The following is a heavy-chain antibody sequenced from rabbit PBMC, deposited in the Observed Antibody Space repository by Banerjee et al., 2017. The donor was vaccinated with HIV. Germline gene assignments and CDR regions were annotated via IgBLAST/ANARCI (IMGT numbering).Heavy chain of an antibody. CDR1: GFSFSSSYY. D-gene: IGHD4-2*01. J-gene: IGHJ4*01. Sequence: QEQLEESGGGLVKPEGSLTLTCTASGFSFSSSYYMCWVRQAPGKGLEWITCIYAGSSGNTYYASWAKGRFTISKTSSTTVTLQMTSLTAADTATYFCARIEYYAGSADYDYAAFGLWGPGTLVTVS. CDR2: IYAGSSGNT. CDR3: ARIEYYAGSADYDYAAFGL. V-gene: IGHV1S45*01.